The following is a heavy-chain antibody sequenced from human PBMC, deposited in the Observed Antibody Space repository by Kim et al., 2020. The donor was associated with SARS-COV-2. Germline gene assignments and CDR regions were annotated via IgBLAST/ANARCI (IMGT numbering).Heavy chain of an antibody. Sequence: SETLSLTCAVSGGSISSHYWSWIRQPPGKGLEWIGHIYYSGSTKYNPSLKSRVTISIDKSSNQFPLRLTSVTAADSAVYFCARDQGYCSGGSCLNWFDP. CDR1: GGSISSHY. CDR3: ARDQGYCSGGSCLNWFDP. V-gene: IGHV4-59*11. J-gene: IGHJ5*02. CDR2: IYYSGST. D-gene: IGHD2-15*01.